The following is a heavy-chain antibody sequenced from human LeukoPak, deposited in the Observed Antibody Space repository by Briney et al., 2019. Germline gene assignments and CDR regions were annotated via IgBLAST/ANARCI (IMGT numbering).Heavy chain of an antibody. Sequence: SETLSLTCAVSSYSISSGYYWGWIRQPPGKGLEWIGSIYHSGSTYYSPSLKSRVTISVDTSKNQFSLKLRSVTAADTAVYYCAILRAIAAASFGFDPWGQGTLVTVSS. V-gene: IGHV4-38-2*01. CDR2: IYHSGST. CDR3: AILRAIAAASFGFDP. D-gene: IGHD6-13*01. J-gene: IGHJ5*02. CDR1: SYSISSGYY.